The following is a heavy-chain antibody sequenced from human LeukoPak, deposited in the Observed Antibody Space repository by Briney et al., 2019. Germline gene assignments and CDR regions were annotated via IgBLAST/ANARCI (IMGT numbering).Heavy chain of an antibody. Sequence: PSETLSLTCTASGGSISSSSYYWGWIRQPPGKVLEWIGTIYYSGSTYYNPSLKSRVTISVDTSKNQFSLKLSSVTAADTAVYYCARIEGSGWYVGKWFDPWDQGTLVTVSS. CDR2: IYYSGST. CDR1: GGSISSSSYY. V-gene: IGHV4-39*01. D-gene: IGHD6-19*01. CDR3: ARIEGSGWYVGKWFDP. J-gene: IGHJ5*02.